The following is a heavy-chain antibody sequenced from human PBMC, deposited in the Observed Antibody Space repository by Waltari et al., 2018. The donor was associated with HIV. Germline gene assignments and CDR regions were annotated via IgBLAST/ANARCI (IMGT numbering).Heavy chain of an antibody. CDR2: ISGSGRST. V-gene: IGHV3-23*01. CDR3: AKSGGDILTGHSYYYYGMDV. D-gene: IGHD3-9*01. J-gene: IGHJ6*02. Sequence: QLLESGGGLVQPGGSLELPCAAFGFTFSSYAIGWVPQAPGKGLEWVSGISGSGRSTYYADSVKGRFTISRDNSKNTVYLQMNSLRAEDTAVYYCAKSGGDILTGHSYYYYGMDVWGLGTTVTVSS. CDR1: GFTFSSYA.